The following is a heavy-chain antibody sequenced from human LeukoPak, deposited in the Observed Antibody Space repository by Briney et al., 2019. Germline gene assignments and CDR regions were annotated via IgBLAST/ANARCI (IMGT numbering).Heavy chain of an antibody. J-gene: IGHJ4*02. CDR2: INHSGST. Sequence: PSETLSLTCAVYGGSFSGYYWSWIRQPPGKGLEWIGEINHSGSTNYNPSLKSRVTISVDTSKNQFSLKLSSVTAADTAVYYCARHVTTFFDYWGQGTLVTVSS. CDR1: GGSFSGYY. CDR3: ARHVTTFFDY. V-gene: IGHV4-34*01. D-gene: IGHD3-22*01.